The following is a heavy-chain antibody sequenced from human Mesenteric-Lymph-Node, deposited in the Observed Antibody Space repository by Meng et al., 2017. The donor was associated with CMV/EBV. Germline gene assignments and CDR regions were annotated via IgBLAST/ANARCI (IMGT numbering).Heavy chain of an antibody. V-gene: IGHV3-30-3*01. CDR1: GFTFSYYN. Sequence: GESLKISCAASGFTFSYYNISGVRQAPGKGLEWVAVISYDGSNKYYADSVKGRFTISRDNSKNTLYLQMNSLRAEDTAVYYCARGGSGVVPAAMKYWGQGTLVTVSS. CDR2: ISYDGSNK. D-gene: IGHD2-2*01. J-gene: IGHJ4*02. CDR3: ARGGSGVVPAAMKY.